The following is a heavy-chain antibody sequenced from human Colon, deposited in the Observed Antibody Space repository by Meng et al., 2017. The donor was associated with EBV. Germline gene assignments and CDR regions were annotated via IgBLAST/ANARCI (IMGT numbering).Heavy chain of an antibody. V-gene: IGHV4-39*01. Sequence: QVRRQGSGPGLVKPSETLSLTCTVSGGSISSNGYYWDWVRQPPGKGLEWIGAIYHSGSTSYNPSLQSRVTMFVDTSKNQFSLMVTSVTATDTAVYYCARRRGGSGRDCWGQGTLVTVSS. J-gene: IGHJ4*02. CDR1: GGSISSNGYY. CDR2: IYHSGST. D-gene: IGHD3-10*01. CDR3: ARRRGGSGRDC.